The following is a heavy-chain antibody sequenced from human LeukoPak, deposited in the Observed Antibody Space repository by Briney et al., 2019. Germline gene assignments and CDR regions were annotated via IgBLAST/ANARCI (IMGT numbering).Heavy chain of an antibody. CDR1: GGTFRSFA. J-gene: IGHJ4*02. CDR3: ARALRYYSDSSGYAFDY. CDR2: IIPNFRTA. Sequence: ASVKVSCKASGGTFRSFAISWVRQAPGQGLEWMGGIIPNFRTANYAQKFQGRVTITADESTSTAYMELSSLRSEDTAVYYCARALRYYSDSSGYAFDYWGEGTLATVSS. V-gene: IGHV1-69*13. D-gene: IGHD3-22*01.